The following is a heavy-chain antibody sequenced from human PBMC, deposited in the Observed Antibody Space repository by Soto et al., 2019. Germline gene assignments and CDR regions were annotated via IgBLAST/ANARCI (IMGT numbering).Heavy chain of an antibody. CDR3: AKGYDSSGYYIDY. CDR2: ISGSGGGT. V-gene: IGHV3-23*01. D-gene: IGHD3-22*01. Sequence: GSLRLSCAASGFTFRNYAMTWVRQAPGKGLEWVSIISGSGGGTYYADSVKGRFTISRDNSKNTLYLQMNSLRAEDTAVYYCAKGYDSSGYYIDYWGQGTLVTVSS. CDR1: GFTFRNYA. J-gene: IGHJ4*02.